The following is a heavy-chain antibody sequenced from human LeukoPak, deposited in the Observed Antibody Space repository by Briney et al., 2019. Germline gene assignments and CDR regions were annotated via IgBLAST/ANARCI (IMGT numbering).Heavy chain of an antibody. Sequence: PSETLSLTCAVYGGSFSGYYWSWIRQPPGKGLEWIGEINHSGSTNYNPSLKSRVTISVDTSKNQFSLKLSSVTAADTAVYYCARGTSYSSGWYVFFRYYFAYWGQGTLVTVSS. CDR3: ARGTSYSSGWYVFFRYYFAY. J-gene: IGHJ4*02. CDR1: GGSFSGYY. CDR2: INHSGST. V-gene: IGHV4-34*01. D-gene: IGHD6-19*01.